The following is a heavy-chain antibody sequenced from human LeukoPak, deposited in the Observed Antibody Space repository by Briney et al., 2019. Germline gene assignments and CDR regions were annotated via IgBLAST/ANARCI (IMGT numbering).Heavy chain of an antibody. V-gene: IGHV3-23*01. CDR1: GFTFSSYE. D-gene: IGHD6-13*01. CDR2: ISVSGAST. Sequence: GGSLRLSCAASGFTFSSYEMNWVRQAPGKGLEWLSRISVSGASTYYADSVKGRFTISRDISKNTLYLQMNSLRAEDTAVYNCARSAGGTLTFDFWGRGTLVTVSS. CDR3: ARSAGGTLTFDF. J-gene: IGHJ2*01.